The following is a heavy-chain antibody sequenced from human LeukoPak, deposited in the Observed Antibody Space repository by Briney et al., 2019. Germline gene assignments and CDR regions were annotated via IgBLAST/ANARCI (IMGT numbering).Heavy chain of an antibody. V-gene: IGHV3-53*01. D-gene: IGHD1-26*01. J-gene: IGHJ3*02. Sequence: GGALRHSRAASGFTLSSNHMSWVRQAPGKRLGGVSEMYSDGSTYYAAPVKGRFSISRDNSKNTVYLQMNSLRAEDTAVYYCARDLREHGVFDIWGQGTMVTVSS. CDR1: GFTLSSNH. CDR2: MYSDGST. CDR3: ARDLREHGVFDI.